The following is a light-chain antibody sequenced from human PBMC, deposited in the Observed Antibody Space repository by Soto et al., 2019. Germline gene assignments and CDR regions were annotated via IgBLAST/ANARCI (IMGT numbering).Light chain of an antibody. CDR1: SSDVGGYNY. V-gene: IGLV2-8*01. CDR2: EVS. Sequence: QSVLTQPPSASGSPGQSVTIPCTGTSSDVGGYNYVSWYQQRPGKAPKLMIYEVSERPSGVPDRFSGSKSSNTASLTVSGLQAEDEADYYCSSYAGSNNFVFGTGTKVTVL. J-gene: IGLJ1*01. CDR3: SSYAGSNNFV.